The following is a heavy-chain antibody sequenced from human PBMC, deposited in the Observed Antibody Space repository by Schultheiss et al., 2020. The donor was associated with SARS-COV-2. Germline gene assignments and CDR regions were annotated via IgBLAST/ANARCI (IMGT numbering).Heavy chain of an antibody. Sequence: GGSLRLSCAASGITFSSYAFHWVRQAPGKGLEWVAVISYDGSNKYYADSVKGRFTISRDNSKNTLYLQMNSLRAEDTAVYYCARGMCFDYWGQGTLVTVSS. V-gene: IGHV3-30*01. J-gene: IGHJ4*02. CDR3: ARGMCFDY. CDR2: ISYDGSNK. CDR1: GITFSSYA.